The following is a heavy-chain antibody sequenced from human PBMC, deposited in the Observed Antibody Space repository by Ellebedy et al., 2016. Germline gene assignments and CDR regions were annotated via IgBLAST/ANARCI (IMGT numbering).Heavy chain of an antibody. CDR2: ISDSGSGT. Sequence: GESLKISXAASGFTFSSYAMSWVRQVPGKGLEWVSSISDSGSGTYYADSVKGRFTFSRDNSNNSLYPQMNSLRAEDTALYYCAKVDNNWNYDYWGQGTLVTVSS. V-gene: IGHV3-23*01. CDR1: GFTFSSYA. J-gene: IGHJ4*02. D-gene: IGHD1-7*01. CDR3: AKVDNNWNYDY.